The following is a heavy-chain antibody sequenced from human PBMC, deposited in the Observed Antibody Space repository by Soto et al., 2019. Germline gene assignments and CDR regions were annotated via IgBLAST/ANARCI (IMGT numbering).Heavy chain of an antibody. V-gene: IGHV3-48*02. Sequence: GSLRLSCASSGFIFTSYSMNWVRQAPGKGLEWVSYIGPSSSSIYYAGSVKGRFTISRNNAKNSLYLQMNSLRDEDTAVYYCARGYSGFDSDYWGQGTLVTSPQ. CDR2: IGPSSSSI. CDR1: GFIFTSYS. D-gene: IGHD5-12*01. J-gene: IGHJ4*02. CDR3: ARGYSGFDSDY.